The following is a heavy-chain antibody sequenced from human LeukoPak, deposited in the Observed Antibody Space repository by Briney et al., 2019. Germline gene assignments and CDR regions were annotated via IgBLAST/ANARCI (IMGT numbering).Heavy chain of an antibody. CDR2: IYYTGST. CDR3: ARHFSSGWVYCSGMDV. V-gene: IGHV4-39*01. D-gene: IGHD6-19*01. Sequence: SETLSLTCTVSGGSISSSSYYWGWIRQPPGKGLEWIGSIYYTGSTYYSASLESRVTISVDTPKNQFSLKLSSVTAADTAVYYCARHFSSGWVYCSGMDVWGQGTTVAVSS. CDR1: GGSISSSSYY. J-gene: IGHJ6*02.